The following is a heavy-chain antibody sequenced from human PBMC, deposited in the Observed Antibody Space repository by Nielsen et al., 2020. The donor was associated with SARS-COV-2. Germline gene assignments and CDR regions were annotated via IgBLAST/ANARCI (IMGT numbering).Heavy chain of an antibody. D-gene: IGHD3-3*01. CDR2: IYHSGST. Sequence: SCAVSGGSISSSDWWSWVRQPPGKGLEWIAQIYHSGSTGFNPSLKSRVTISVDKSKNQFSLNLSSVTAADTAVYYCARTYDYYDFWSGYYTFDYWGQGTLVTVSS. J-gene: IGHJ4*02. CDR3: ARTYDYYDFWSGYYTFDY. V-gene: IGHV4-4*02. CDR1: GGSISSSDW.